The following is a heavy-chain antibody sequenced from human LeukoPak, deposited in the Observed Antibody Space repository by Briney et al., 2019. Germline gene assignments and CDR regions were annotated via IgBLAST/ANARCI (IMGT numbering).Heavy chain of an antibody. V-gene: IGHV3-49*03. Sequence: GGSLRLSCTASGFTFGDYAMSWFRQAPGKGLEWVGFIRSKAYGGTTEYAASVKGRFTISRDESKSIAYLQMNSLKTEDTAVYYCTRVVAAVGRPYDYWGQGTLVTVSS. CDR2: IRSKAYGGTT. CDR1: GFTFGDYA. D-gene: IGHD6-13*01. CDR3: TRVVAAVGRPYDY. J-gene: IGHJ4*02.